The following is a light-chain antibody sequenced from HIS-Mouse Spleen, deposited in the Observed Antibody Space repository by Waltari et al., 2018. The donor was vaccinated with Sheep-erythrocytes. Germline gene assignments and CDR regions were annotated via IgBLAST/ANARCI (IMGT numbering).Light chain of an antibody. J-gene: IGLJ1*01. Sequence: QSALTQPRSVSGSPGPSGTISCTGSSSDVGVYNYVSWYQQHPGKAPKLRIYDVSKRPSGVPDRFSGSKSGNTASLTISGLQAEDEADYYCCSYAGSYNHVFATGTKVTVL. CDR3: CSYAGSYNHV. CDR1: SSDVGVYNY. V-gene: IGLV2-11*01. CDR2: DVS.